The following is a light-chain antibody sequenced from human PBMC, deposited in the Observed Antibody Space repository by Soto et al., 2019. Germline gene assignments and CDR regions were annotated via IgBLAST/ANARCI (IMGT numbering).Light chain of an antibody. V-gene: IGKV1-39*01. J-gene: IGKJ3*01. CDR1: QRIDNY. CDR2: AAS. CDR3: QHTYSTPFT. Sequence: QMTQSPSTLSASVGDRVTISCRASQRIDNYLNWYHQKPGKAPKLLIYAASNLQSGVPSRFSGSGSGTDFTLTISNLQPEDFATYYCQHTYSTPFTFGPGTKVDIK.